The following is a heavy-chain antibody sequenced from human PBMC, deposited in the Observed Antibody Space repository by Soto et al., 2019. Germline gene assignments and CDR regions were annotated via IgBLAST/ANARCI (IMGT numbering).Heavy chain of an antibody. J-gene: IGHJ4*02. D-gene: IGHD3-3*01. CDR1: GFTFNTHG. V-gene: IGHV3-30*18. Sequence: GGSLKLSCAASGFTFNTHGMHWVRQAPGKWLEWVALILYDGSNEYYSDSVKGRFTISRDNSVNTLYLQMNSLRAWDTAVYDGANDCRPQGPAVVIIQPFDYGAKGTLLT. CDR2: ILYDGSNE. CDR3: ANDCRPQGPAVVIIQPFDY.